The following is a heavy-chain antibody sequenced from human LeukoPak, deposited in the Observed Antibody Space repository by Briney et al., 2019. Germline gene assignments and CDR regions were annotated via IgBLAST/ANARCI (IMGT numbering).Heavy chain of an antibody. CDR2: IYYSGST. Sequence: SETLSLTCTVSGGSISSYYWSWIRQPPGKGLEWIGYIYYSGSTNYNPSLKSRVTISVDTSKNQFSLKLSSVTAADTAVYYCARDRGPEGFDPWGQGTLVTVSS. J-gene: IGHJ5*02. CDR1: GGSISSYY. V-gene: IGHV4-59*01. CDR3: ARDRGPEGFDP.